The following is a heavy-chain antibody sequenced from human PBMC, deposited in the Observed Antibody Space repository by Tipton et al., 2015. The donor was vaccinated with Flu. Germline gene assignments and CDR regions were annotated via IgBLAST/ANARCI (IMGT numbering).Heavy chain of an antibody. CDR2: IYSGGST. Sequence: SLRLSCAASGFTVSSNYMSWVRQAPGKGLEWVSVIYSGGSTYYADSVKGRFTISRDNSKNTLYLQMNSLRAEDTAVYYCARAAYSYGYHYYYGMDVWGQGTTVPVSS. V-gene: IGHV3-53*01. D-gene: IGHD5-18*01. CDR3: ARAAYSYGYHYYYGMDV. CDR1: GFTVSSNY. J-gene: IGHJ6*02.